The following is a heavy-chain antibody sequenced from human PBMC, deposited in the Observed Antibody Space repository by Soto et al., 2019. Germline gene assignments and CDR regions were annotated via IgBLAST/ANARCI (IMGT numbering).Heavy chain of an antibody. CDR3: ARDTGGSYDF. J-gene: IGHJ5*01. V-gene: IGHV3-72*01. D-gene: IGHD1-26*01. Sequence: EGQLMQSGGGLVQPGGPLRLSCTASGFAFDDYYMDWVRQVPGKGLEWIGRTRDKPNNYAAEYVASVKGRFTISRDASKASMYLHMNTVKTEDTAVYYCARDTGGSYDFWGQGVLVIISS. CDR2: TRDKPNNYAA. CDR1: GFAFDDYY.